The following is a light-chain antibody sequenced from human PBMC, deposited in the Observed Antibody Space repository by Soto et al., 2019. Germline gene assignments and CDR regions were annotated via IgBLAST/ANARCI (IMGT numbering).Light chain of an antibody. V-gene: IGKV3D-20*02. Sequence: EIVLTQYPGTLSLSPGDRATLYCMASQSVSSSNLAWYQQKRGQSPRLLIYGESSRATGIPDRFSGSGSGTEFTLTISSLEPEDFAVYYCPQRSNWWTFGPGTKVEIK. CDR1: QSVSSSN. J-gene: IGKJ1*01. CDR3: PQRSNWWT. CDR2: GES.